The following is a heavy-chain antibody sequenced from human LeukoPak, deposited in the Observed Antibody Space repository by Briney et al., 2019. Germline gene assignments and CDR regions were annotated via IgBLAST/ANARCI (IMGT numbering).Heavy chain of an antibody. J-gene: IGHJ5*02. Sequence: GASVKVSCKATGYTFTNYDINWVRQAPGQGFEWMGWMNPNSGSTGYAQKFQGRVTMTRDTSIGTAYLELSSLTSEDTAIYYCTRNPPNSGWFDPWGQGTLVTVSS. D-gene: IGHD2-21*01. CDR3: TRNPPNSGWFDP. CDR2: MNPNSGST. CDR1: GYTFTNYD. V-gene: IGHV1-8*01.